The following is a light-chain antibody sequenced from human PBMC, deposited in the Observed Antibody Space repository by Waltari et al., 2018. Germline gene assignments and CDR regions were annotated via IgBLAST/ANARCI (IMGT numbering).Light chain of an antibody. CDR2: DVN. Sequence: QSALTQPASVSGSPGQSITISCTGTTSDVGSYNLVTWYHQHPGKAPKLLVYDVNQRPSGMSSRFSGSKSGNTASLTISGLQAEDEADYYCCSCAPNSLCVFGIGTKVTVL. V-gene: IGLV2-23*02. CDR3: CSCAPNSLCV. J-gene: IGLJ1*01. CDR1: TSDVGSYNL.